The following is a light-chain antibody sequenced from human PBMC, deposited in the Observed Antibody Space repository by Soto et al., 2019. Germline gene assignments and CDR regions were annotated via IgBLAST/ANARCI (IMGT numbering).Light chain of an antibody. CDR2: DNN. CDR3: GAWDGGLSAFV. V-gene: IGLV1-51*01. Sequence: QLVLTQPPSVSAAPGRTVTISCSGSSSNIGNSFVSWYQQLPGTAPRLLIYDNNERPSGIPDRFSGSKSGTSATLGITGLQTGDEADYYCGAWDGGLSAFVFGTGTKLTVL. J-gene: IGLJ1*01. CDR1: SSNIGNSF.